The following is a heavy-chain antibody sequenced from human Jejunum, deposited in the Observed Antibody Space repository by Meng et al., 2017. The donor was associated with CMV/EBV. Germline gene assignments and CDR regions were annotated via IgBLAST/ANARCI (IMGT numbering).Heavy chain of an antibody. D-gene: IGHD6-6*01. CDR2: ISSSSSYI. CDR3: ASWYSSSSPYYYGMDV. V-gene: IGHV3-21*01. Sequence: FTFENYVMHWVRQAPGKGLEWVSSISSSSSYIYYADSVKGRFTISRDNAKNSLYLQMNSLRAEDTAVYYCASWYSSSSPYYYGMDVWGQGTTVTVSS. CDR1: FTFENYV. J-gene: IGHJ6*02.